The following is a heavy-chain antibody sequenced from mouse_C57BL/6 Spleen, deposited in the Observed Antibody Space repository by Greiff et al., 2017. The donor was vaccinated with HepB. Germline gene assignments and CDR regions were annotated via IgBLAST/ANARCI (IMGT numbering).Heavy chain of an antibody. CDR1: GYTFTGYW. J-gene: IGHJ4*01. V-gene: IGHV1-9*01. D-gene: IGHD1-1*01. Sequence: QVQLQQSGAELMKPGASVKLSCKATGYTFTGYWIEWVKQRPGHGLEWIGEILPGSGSTNYNEKFKGKATFTADTSSNTAYMQLSSLTTEDSAIYYCARAYYYYGSSYDYYAMDYWGQGTSVTVSS. CDR3: ARAYYYYGSSYDYYAMDY. CDR2: ILPGSGST.